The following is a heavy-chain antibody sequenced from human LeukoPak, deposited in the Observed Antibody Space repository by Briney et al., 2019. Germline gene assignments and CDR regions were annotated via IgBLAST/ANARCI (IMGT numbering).Heavy chain of an antibody. CDR2: IKQDGSEK. J-gene: IGHJ4*02. V-gene: IGHV3-7*01. CDR3: ARDQVDIVVAPAAASLYYFDY. Sequence: GGSLRLSCAASGFTFSSYWMSWVRQAPGKGLEWVANIKQDGSEKYYVDSVKGRFTISRDNAKNSLYLQMNSLRAEDTAVYYCARDQVDIVVAPAAASLYYFDYWGQGTLVTVSS. D-gene: IGHD2-2*01. CDR1: GFTFSSYW.